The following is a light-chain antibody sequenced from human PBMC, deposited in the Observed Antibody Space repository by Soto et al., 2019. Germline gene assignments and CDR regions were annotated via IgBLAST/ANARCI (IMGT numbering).Light chain of an antibody. CDR3: TSYTTGSTLYV. J-gene: IGLJ1*01. CDR2: EVT. Sequence: QSVLTQPASVSGSPGQSITISCTGTSGDVGVYNFVSWYQQHPGKAPKLMIYEVTYRPSGVSNRFSGSKSGNTASLTISGLQAEDEADYYCTSYTTGSTLYVFGTGTKLTVL. V-gene: IGLV2-14*01. CDR1: SGDVGVYNF.